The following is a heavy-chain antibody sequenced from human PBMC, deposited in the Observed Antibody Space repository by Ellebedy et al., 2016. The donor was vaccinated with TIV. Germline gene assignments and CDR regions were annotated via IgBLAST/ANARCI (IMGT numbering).Heavy chain of an antibody. Sequence: ASVKVSXKTSGHTFTDNNLQWVRQAPGQGLEWMGIINPSGGSTSYAQKFQGRVTMTRDTSTSTVYMELSSLRSEDTAVYYCARVTVTTGLDYFDYWGQGTLVTVSS. CDR2: INPSGGST. V-gene: IGHV1-46*01. CDR1: GHTFTDNN. CDR3: ARVTVTTGLDYFDY. J-gene: IGHJ4*02. D-gene: IGHD4-17*01.